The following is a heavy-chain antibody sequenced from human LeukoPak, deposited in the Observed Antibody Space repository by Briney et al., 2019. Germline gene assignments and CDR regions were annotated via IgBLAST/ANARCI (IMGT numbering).Heavy chain of an antibody. D-gene: IGHD4-17*01. V-gene: IGHV4-34*01. CDR3: ARGQGTVTTH. CDR2: INHSGSA. CDR1: GGSFSGYY. Sequence: KPSETLSLTCAVSGGSFSGYYWTWIRQPPGKGLEWIGEINHSGSANYNPSLKGRVTISLDMSENQFSLKLTSVTAADTAVYYCARGQGTVTTHWGQGTLVTVSS. J-gene: IGHJ4*02.